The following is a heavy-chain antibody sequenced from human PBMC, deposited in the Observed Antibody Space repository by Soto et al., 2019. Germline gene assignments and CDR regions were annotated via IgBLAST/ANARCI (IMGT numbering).Heavy chain of an antibody. CDR2: INHSGST. D-gene: IGHD1-26*01. V-gene: IGHV4-34*01. Sequence: QVQLQQWGAGLLKPSETLSLTCAVYGGSFSGYYWSWIRQPPGKGLEWIGEINHSGSTNYNPSLKSRVIISVDTSKNQFSLKLSSVTAADTAVYYCAILGKTVGNYYYYGMDVWGQGTTVTVSS. CDR1: GGSFSGYY. J-gene: IGHJ6*02. CDR3: AILGKTVGNYYYYGMDV.